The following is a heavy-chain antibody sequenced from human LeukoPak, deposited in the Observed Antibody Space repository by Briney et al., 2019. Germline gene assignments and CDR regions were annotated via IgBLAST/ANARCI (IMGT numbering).Heavy chain of an antibody. D-gene: IGHD5-18*01. Sequence: GGSLRLSCAASGFTFDDYAMHWVRQAPGKGLEWVSGISWNSGSIGYADSVKGRFTISRDNAKNSLYLQMNSLRAEDTAVYYCARVAPRGYSYGTQYYFDYWGQGTLVTVSS. J-gene: IGHJ4*02. CDR1: GFTFDDYA. V-gene: IGHV3-9*01. CDR2: ISWNSGSI. CDR3: ARVAPRGYSYGTQYYFDY.